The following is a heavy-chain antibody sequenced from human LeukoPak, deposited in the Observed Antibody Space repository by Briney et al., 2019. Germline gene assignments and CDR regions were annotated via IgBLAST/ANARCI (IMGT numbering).Heavy chain of an antibody. V-gene: IGHV3-21*06. CDR3: ARDRRAYVATMDY. J-gene: IGHJ4*02. Sequence: GGSLRLSCAASGFTFSSYSTNWVRQAPGKGLEWVSSISSSSSYIYYADSVKGRFTISRDNAKNSLYLQMNSLRAEDTAVYYCARDRRAYVATMDYWGQGTLVTVSS. CDR2: ISSSSSYI. CDR1: GFTFSSYS. D-gene: IGHD5-24*01.